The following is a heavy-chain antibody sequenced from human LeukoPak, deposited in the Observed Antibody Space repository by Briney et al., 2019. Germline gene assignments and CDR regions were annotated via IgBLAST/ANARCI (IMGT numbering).Heavy chain of an antibody. CDR1: SFTFSSYA. J-gene: IGHJ4*02. V-gene: IGHV3-23*01. Sequence: QPGGSLRLSCAASSFTFSSYAMSWVRQAPGKGLEWVSASSDSAGSTYYADSVKGRFTISRDNSKNTLYLQMNSLRAEDTAVYYCAKIPLVLPAAIGAYFDYWGQGTLVTVSS. CDR3: AKIPLVLPAAIGAYFDY. CDR2: SSDSAGST. D-gene: IGHD2-2*01.